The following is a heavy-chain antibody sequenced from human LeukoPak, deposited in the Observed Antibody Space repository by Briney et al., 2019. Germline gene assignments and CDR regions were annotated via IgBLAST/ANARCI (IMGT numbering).Heavy chain of an antibody. D-gene: IGHD3-22*01. J-gene: IGHJ4*02. CDR3: ARPGHGNYGPVGY. Sequence: GGSLRLSCAASEFSVGSNYMTWVRQAPGKGLEWVSLIYSGGSTYYADSVKGRFTISRDNSKNTLFLEMSNLRPEDTAVYYCARPGHGNYGPVGYWGQGTLVTVSS. CDR1: EFSVGSNY. V-gene: IGHV3-66*01. CDR2: IYSGGST.